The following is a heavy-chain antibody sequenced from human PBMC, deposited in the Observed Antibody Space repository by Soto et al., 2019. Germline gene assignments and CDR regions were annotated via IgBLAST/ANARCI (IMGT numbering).Heavy chain of an antibody. CDR1: GFSFSDHY. CDR2: ISRSGTIT. D-gene: IGHD6-19*01. J-gene: IGHJ4*02. Sequence: QVQLVESGGGLVKPGGSLRLSCAASGFSFSDHYMSWVRQAPGKGLEWVSYISRSGTITYYADSVKGRFTISRDNAQNSLYLQMNSLRAEDTAVYYCARDRLGARWLGLAYWGQGTLVTVSS. V-gene: IGHV3-11*01. CDR3: ARDRLGARWLGLAY.